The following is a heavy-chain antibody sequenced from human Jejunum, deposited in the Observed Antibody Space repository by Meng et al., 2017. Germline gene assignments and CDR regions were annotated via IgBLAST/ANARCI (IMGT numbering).Heavy chain of an antibody. CDR2: IRNKGYGETT. Sequence: GGSLRLSCSGSGFTFGDYAISWVRQAPGKGLEWISLIRNKGYGETTEYAASVRGRFSISRDDSKNIVYLQMNSLETEDSAIYYCTRGGASGYYTFDFWGQGTLVTVSS. CDR1: GFTFGDYA. J-gene: IGHJ4*02. V-gene: IGHV3-49*04. D-gene: IGHD3-22*01. CDR3: TRGGASGYYTFDF.